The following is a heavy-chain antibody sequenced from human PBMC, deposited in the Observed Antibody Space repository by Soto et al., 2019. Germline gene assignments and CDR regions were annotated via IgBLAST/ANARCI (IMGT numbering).Heavy chain of an antibody. D-gene: IGHD2-2*01. CDR1: GFTFSDYY. CDR3: ARDHDSVYHLLGDFDY. J-gene: IGHJ4*02. CDR2: ISSSGSTI. V-gene: IGHV3-11*01. Sequence: GGSLRLSCAASGFTFSDYYMSWIRQAPGKGLEWVSYISSSGSTIYYADSVKGRFTISRDNAKNSLYLQMNSLRAEDTAVYYCARDHDSVYHLLGDFDYWGQGTLVTVSS.